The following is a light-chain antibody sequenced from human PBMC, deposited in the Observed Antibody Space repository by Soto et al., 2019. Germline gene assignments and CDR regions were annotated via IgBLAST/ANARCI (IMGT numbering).Light chain of an antibody. CDR1: SSDVGGYNY. J-gene: IGLJ2*01. Sequence: QSALTQPASVSGSPGQSITSSCTGTSSDVGGYNYVSWYQQHPGKAPKLMIFEVNSRPSGISNRFSGSKSGNTASLTISGLQTEDEADYYCSSYTSASTSVIFGGGTQLTVL. CDR3: SSYTSASTSVI. V-gene: IGLV2-14*01. CDR2: EVN.